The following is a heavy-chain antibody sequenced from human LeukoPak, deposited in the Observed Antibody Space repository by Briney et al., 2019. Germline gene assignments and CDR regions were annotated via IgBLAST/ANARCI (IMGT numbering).Heavy chain of an antibody. V-gene: IGHV4-4*02. Sequence: TSGTLSLTCAVSGDSINSPNWWTWVRQTPEKGLEWIGEIWHSESTNYNPSLKSRVTISVDTSKKQFSLKLISVTAADTSVYYCARARRDYGRSFDYWGQGTLVTVSS. CDR1: GDSINSPNW. CDR2: IWHSEST. CDR3: ARARRDYGRSFDY. D-gene: IGHD4-17*01. J-gene: IGHJ4*02.